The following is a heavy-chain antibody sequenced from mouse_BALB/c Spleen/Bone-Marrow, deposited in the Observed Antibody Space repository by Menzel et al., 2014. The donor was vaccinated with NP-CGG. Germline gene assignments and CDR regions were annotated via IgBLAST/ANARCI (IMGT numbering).Heavy chain of an antibody. Sequence: VQLQQSGSVLVRPGASVKVSCKASGYTFTNSWMHWAKQRPGQGLEWIGEIHPNSGNTNYNEKFKGKATLTVDTSSGTAYVDLSSLTSEDSAVDFCARHHRYALFFGYWEQGTTHTDPS. CDR1: GYTFTNSW. D-gene: IGHD2-14*01. J-gene: IGHJ2*01. V-gene: IGHV1S130*01. CDR2: IHPNSGNT. CDR3: ARHHRYALFFGY.